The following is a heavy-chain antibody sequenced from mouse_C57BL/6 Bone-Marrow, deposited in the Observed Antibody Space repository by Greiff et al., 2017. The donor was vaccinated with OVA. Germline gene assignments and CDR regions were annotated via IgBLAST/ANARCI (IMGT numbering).Heavy chain of an antibody. CDR2: ISSGGDYI. V-gene: IGHV5-9-1*02. CDR1: GFTFSSYA. D-gene: IGHD2-5*01. CDR3: TRRDYSNSYWYFDV. J-gene: IGHJ1*03. Sequence: EVKVVESGEGLVKPGGSLKLSCAASGFTFSSYAMSWVRQTPEKRLEWVAYISSGGDYIYYADTVKGRFTISRDNARNTLYLQMSSLKSEDTAMYYCTRRDYSNSYWYFDVWGTGTTVTVSS.